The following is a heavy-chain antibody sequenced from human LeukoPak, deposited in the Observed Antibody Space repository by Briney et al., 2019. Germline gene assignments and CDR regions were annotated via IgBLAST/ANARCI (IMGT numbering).Heavy chain of an antibody. CDR2: ISWNSGSI. D-gene: IGHD6-19*01. J-gene: IGHJ4*02. CDR3: AKDTKLAVAGTLDY. Sequence: PGRSLRLSCAASGFTFDDYAMHWVRQAPGKGLEWVSGISWNSGSIVYADSVKGRFTISRDNAKNSLYLQMNSLRAEDTALYYCAKDTKLAVAGTLDYWGQGTLVTVSS. V-gene: IGHV3-9*01. CDR1: GFTFDDYA.